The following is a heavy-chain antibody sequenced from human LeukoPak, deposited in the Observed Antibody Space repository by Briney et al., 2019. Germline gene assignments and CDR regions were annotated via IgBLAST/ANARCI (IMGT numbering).Heavy chain of an antibody. D-gene: IGHD6-19*01. Sequence: PGGSLRLSCAASGFTVSSHDMSWVRQAPGKGLEWVSVIYMGGTTYYADSVKGRFTISRHSFKNTLYLQMNSLRAEDTAVYYCARAQWLVASFDYWGQGTLVTVSS. CDR2: IYMGGTT. V-gene: IGHV3-53*04. J-gene: IGHJ4*02. CDR3: ARAQWLVASFDY. CDR1: GFTVSSHD.